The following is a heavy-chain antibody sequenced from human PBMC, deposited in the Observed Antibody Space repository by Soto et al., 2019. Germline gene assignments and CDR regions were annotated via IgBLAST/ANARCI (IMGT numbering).Heavy chain of an antibody. J-gene: IGHJ4*02. CDR1: GFTFSDYG. CDR2: IWYDGSNK. V-gene: IGHV3-30*19. CDR3: ASPRLSSIGTTPIDY. D-gene: IGHD1-1*01. Sequence: QVQLVESGGGVVQPGRSLRLSCAASGFTFSDYGMHWVRQAPGKGLEWVAVIWYDGSNKYYADSVKGRFTISRDNSKNTLYLQMNSLRAEDTAVYYCASPRLSSIGTTPIDYWGQGTLVTVSS.